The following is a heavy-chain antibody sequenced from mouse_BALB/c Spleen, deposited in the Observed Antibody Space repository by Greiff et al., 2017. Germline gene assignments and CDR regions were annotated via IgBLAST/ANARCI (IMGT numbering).Heavy chain of an antibody. V-gene: IGHV6-6*02. CDR3: TRPEYGAWFAY. J-gene: IGHJ3*01. D-gene: IGHD2-10*02. Sequence: EVQVVESGGGLVQPGGSMKLSCVASGFTFSNYWMNWVRQSPEKGLEWVAEIRLKSNNYATHYAESVKGRFTISRDDSKSSVYLQMNNLRAEDTGIYYCTRPEYGAWFAYWGQGTLVTVSA. CDR1: GFTFSNYW. CDR2: IRLKSNNYAT.